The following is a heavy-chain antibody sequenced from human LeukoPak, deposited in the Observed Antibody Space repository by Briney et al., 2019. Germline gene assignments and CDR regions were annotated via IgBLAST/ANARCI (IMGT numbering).Heavy chain of an antibody. J-gene: IGHJ5*02. CDR2: IYHSGST. CDR3: ARDRHPPKIISSWFDP. V-gene: IGHV4-38-2*02. Sequence: SETLSLTCTVSGYSISSGYYWGWIRQPPGKGLEWIGSIYHSGSTYYNPSLKSRVTISVDTSKNQFSLKLSSVTAADTAVYYCARDRHPPKIISSWFDPWGQGTLVTVSS. CDR1: GYSISSGYY.